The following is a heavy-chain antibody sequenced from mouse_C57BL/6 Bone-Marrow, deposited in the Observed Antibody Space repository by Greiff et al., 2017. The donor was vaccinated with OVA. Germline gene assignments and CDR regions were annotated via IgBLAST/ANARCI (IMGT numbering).Heavy chain of an antibody. V-gene: IGHV1-18*01. D-gene: IGHD1-1*01. CDR3: ARLYGSSYDY. J-gene: IGHJ2*01. Sequence: EVQLQQSGPELVKPGASVKIPCKASGYTFTDYNMDWVKQSHGKSLEWIGDINPNNGGTIYNQKFKGKATLTVDKSSSTAYMELRSLTSEDTAVYYCARLYGSSYDYWGQGTTLIVSS. CDR2: INPNNGGT. CDR1: GYTFTDYN.